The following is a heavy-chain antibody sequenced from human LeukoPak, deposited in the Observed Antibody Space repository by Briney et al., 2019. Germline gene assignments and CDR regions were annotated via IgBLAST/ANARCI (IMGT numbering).Heavy chain of an antibody. J-gene: IGHJ4*02. CDR1: GFTFSSYA. Sequence: GGSLRLSCAASGFTFSSYAMSWVRQAPGKGLEWVSGVSGSGGSTYYADSVKGRFTISRDNSKNTLYLQMSSLRAEDTAVYYCAKDLDIVATITGNWGQGTLVTVSS. CDR2: VSGSGGST. D-gene: IGHD5-12*01. V-gene: IGHV3-23*01. CDR3: AKDLDIVATITGN.